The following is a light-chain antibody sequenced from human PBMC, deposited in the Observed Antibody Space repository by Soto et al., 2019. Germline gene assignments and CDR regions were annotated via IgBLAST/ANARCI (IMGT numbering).Light chain of an antibody. Sequence: QSVLTQPASVSGSPGQSITISCTGTTSDIGYYNFVSWYQHHPGHAPKLMIYDVTDRPSGVSYRFSGSKSGNTASLTISGLQAEDEADYYCSSFTTSNTLVFGGGTKLTVL. CDR2: DVT. CDR3: SSFTTSNTLV. CDR1: TSDIGYYNF. J-gene: IGLJ2*01. V-gene: IGLV2-14*03.